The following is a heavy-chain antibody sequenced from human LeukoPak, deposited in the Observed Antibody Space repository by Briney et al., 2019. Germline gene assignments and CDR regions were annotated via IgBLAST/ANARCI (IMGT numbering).Heavy chain of an antibody. Sequence: ASVKVSCKASGYTFTSYYMHWVRQAPGQGLEWMAIINPSGGSTSYAQKFQGRVTMTRDTSTSTVYMELSSLRSEDTAVYYCARDSRPSYDSSGDYYPGDYWGQGTLVTASS. CDR2: INPSGGST. J-gene: IGHJ4*02. CDR3: ARDSRPSYDSSGDYYPGDY. D-gene: IGHD3-22*01. V-gene: IGHV1-46*01. CDR1: GYTFTSYY.